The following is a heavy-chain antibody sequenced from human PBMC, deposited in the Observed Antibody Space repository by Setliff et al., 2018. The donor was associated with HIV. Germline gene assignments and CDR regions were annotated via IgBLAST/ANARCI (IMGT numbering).Heavy chain of an antibody. CDR2: ISSSGSTT. Sequence: PEGSLRLSCAASGFTFRDHYMTWIRQAPGKGLEWISYISSSGSTTYYADSVKGRFTISRDNTKNSLYLQMNSLRAEDTAVYYCARDPRSGWYLGFFDYWGQGTLVTVSS. CDR1: GFTFRDHY. V-gene: IGHV3-11*04. J-gene: IGHJ4*02. CDR3: ARDPRSGWYLGFFDY. D-gene: IGHD6-19*01.